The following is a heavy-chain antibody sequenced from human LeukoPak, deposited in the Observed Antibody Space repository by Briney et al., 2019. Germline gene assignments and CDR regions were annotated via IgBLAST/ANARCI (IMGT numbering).Heavy chain of an antibody. V-gene: IGHV1-69*05. Sequence: SVKLSCKSSGGTFSSYAISWVRQAPGQGLEWMGGIIPIFGTANYAQKFQGRVTITTDESTSTAYMELRSLRSEDTAVYYCARDRGGSYTHDACDIWGQGTRVTVSS. CDR1: GGTFSSYA. CDR3: ARDRGGSYTHDACDI. J-gene: IGHJ3*02. CDR2: IIPIFGTA. D-gene: IGHD1-26*01.